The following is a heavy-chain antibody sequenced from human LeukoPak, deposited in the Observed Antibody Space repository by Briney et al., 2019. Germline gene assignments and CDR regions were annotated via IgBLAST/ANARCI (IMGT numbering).Heavy chain of an antibody. V-gene: IGHV5-51*01. CDR2: IYPDDSDT. D-gene: IGHD3-22*01. J-gene: IGHJ3*01. CDR1: GYRFNAYW. CDR3: ARPNITSYYDSRGCDAFDV. Sequence: GEPLKISCKGSGYRFNAYWIAWVRQMPGKGLEWMGIIYPDDSDTRYSPSFQGQVTISADKSVRTAYLQWSSLKASDTAMYYCARPNITSYYDSRGCDAFDVWGQGTMVTVSS.